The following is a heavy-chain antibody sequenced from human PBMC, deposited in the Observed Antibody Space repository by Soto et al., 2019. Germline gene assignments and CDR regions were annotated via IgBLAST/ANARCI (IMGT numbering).Heavy chain of an antibody. Sequence: SVKVSCKASGGTFSSYTISWVRQAPGQGLEWMGRIIPILGIANYAQKFQGRVTITTDKSMSTAYMELSSLRSDDTAVYYCARDPHPRYSSGWYNWFDPWGQGTLVTVSS. CDR1: GGTFSSYT. D-gene: IGHD6-19*01. CDR2: IIPILGIA. V-gene: IGHV1-69*04. CDR3: ARDPHPRYSSGWYNWFDP. J-gene: IGHJ5*02.